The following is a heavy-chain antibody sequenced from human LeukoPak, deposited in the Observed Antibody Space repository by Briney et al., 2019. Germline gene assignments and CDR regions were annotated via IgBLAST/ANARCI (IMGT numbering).Heavy chain of an antibody. Sequence: QPGGFLRLSCAASGFTFNSYWMTWVRQAPGKGLEWVANINQDGSEKYYVDSVKGRFTVSRDNAKNSLYLQMNSLGAEDTAVYYCARDQTYYSYMDVWGKGTTVTVSS. CDR3: ARDQTYYSYMDV. V-gene: IGHV3-7*01. J-gene: IGHJ6*03. CDR1: GFTFNSYW. CDR2: INQDGSEK.